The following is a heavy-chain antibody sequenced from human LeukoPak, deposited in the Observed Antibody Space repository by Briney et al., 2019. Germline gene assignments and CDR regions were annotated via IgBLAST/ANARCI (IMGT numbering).Heavy chain of an antibody. V-gene: IGHV3-21*01. CDR2: ISSSSSYI. J-gene: IGHJ4*02. D-gene: IGHD1-26*01. CDR3: ARVGVTLVGATTNFDY. CDR1: GFTFSSYS. Sequence: GGSLRLSCAASGFTFSSYSMNWVRQAPGKGLEWVSSISSSSSYIYYADSVKGRFTISRDNAKDSLYLQMNSLRAEDTAVYYCARVGVTLVGATTNFDYWGQGTLVTVSS.